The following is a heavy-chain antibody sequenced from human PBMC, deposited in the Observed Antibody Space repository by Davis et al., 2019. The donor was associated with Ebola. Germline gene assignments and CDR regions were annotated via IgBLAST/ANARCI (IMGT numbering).Heavy chain of an antibody. V-gene: IGHV4-34*01. J-gene: IGHJ6*02. Sequence: PGGSLRLSCAVYGGSFSGYYWSWIRQPPGKGLEWIGEINHSGSTNYNPSLKSRVTISVDTSKNQFSLKLSSVTAADTAVYYCAGGHPHYYYGMDVWGQGTTVTVSS. CDR1: GGSFSGYY. CDR2: INHSGST. CDR3: AGGHPHYYYGMDV.